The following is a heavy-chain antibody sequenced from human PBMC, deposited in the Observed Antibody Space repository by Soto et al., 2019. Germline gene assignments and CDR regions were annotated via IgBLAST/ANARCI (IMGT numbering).Heavy chain of an antibody. Sequence: ASVKVSCKASGYDFTDHYIHWVRQAPGQGLEWMGIISPDGGSTRYTQQFQARITMTRDTSTSTVYMELSSLRSEDTAVYYCARAPRGGVIIVITSAQIDYWGQGTLVTVSS. J-gene: IGHJ4*02. CDR3: ARAPRGGVIIVITSAQIDY. D-gene: IGHD3-10*01. V-gene: IGHV1-46*01. CDR2: ISPDGGST. CDR1: GYDFTDHY.